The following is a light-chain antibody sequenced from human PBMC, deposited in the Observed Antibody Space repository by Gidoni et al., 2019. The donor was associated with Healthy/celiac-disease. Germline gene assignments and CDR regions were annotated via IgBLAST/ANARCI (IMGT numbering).Light chain of an antibody. CDR1: QSVLYSSNNKNY. V-gene: IGKV4-1*01. CDR2: WAS. J-gene: IGKJ1*01. CDR3: QQYYSTPLT. Sequence: DIVMTRSPHSLAVSLGERATINCKSSQSVLYSSNNKNYLAWYQQKPGQPPKLLIYWASTRESGVPDRFSGSGSGTDFTLTISSLQAEDVAVYYCQQYYSTPLTFGQGTKVEIK.